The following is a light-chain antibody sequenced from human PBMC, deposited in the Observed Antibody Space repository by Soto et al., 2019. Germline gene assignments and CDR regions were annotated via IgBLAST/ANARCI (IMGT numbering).Light chain of an antibody. CDR3: QQIYSTLSIT. CDR1: ESIARH. V-gene: IGKV1-39*01. Sequence: DIQMTQSPSSLSASVGDRLTITCRASESIARHLNWYQQKPGKAPKLLIYAASTLQNGVPSRFRGGGSGTDFTLTISNLQPEDFATYYCQQIYSTLSITVGQGTRLEI. CDR2: AAS. J-gene: IGKJ5*01.